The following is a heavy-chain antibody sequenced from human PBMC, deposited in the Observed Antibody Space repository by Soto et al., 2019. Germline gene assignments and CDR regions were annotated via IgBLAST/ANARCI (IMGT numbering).Heavy chain of an antibody. D-gene: IGHD5-12*01. V-gene: IGHV4-34*01. Sequence: PSETLSLTCAVHGGSFSGYYWSWIRQPPGKGLEWIGEINHSGSTNYNPSLKSRVTISVDTSKNQFSLKLSSVTAADTAVYYCARVPHIVATIGDDYWGQGTLVTVSS. CDR1: GGSFSGYY. CDR3: ARVPHIVATIGDDY. J-gene: IGHJ4*02. CDR2: INHSGST.